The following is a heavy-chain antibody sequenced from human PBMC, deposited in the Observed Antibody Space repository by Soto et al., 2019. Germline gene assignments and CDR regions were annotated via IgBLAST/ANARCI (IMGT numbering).Heavy chain of an antibody. CDR1: GFTFSSYA. CDR2: ISGSGGST. CDR3: ATLNGNWNFQVYFDY. V-gene: IGHV3-23*01. J-gene: IGHJ4*02. Sequence: GVSLRLSCAASGFTFSSYAMSWVRQAPGKGLEWVSAISGSGGSTYYADSVKGRFTISRDNSKNTLYLQMNSLRAEDTAVYYCATLNGNWNFQVYFDYWGQGTLVTVSS. D-gene: IGHD1-1*01.